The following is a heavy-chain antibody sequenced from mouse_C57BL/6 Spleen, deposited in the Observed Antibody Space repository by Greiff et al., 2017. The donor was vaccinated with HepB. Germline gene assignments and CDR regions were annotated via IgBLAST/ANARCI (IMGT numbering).Heavy chain of an antibody. CDR3: APNYYGSSPFAY. D-gene: IGHD1-1*01. CDR2: IHPSDSDT. J-gene: IGHJ3*01. V-gene: IGHV1-74*01. CDR1: GYTFTSYW. Sequence: QVQLKQPGAELVKPGASVKVSCKASGYTFTSYWMHWVKQRPGQGLEWIGRIHPSDSDTNYNQKFKGKATLTVDKSSSTAYMQLSSLTSEDSAVYYCAPNYYGSSPFAYWGQGTLVTVSA.